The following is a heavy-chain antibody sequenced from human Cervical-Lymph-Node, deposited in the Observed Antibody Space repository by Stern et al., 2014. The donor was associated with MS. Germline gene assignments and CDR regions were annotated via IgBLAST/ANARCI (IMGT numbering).Heavy chain of an antibody. CDR3: ASASSGWSSFDY. D-gene: IGHD6-19*01. J-gene: IGHJ4*02. V-gene: IGHV1-3*01. Sequence: RFQGRVTITWDTSANTAYMELSSLRSEDTAVYYCASASSGWSSFDYWGQGTLVTVSS.